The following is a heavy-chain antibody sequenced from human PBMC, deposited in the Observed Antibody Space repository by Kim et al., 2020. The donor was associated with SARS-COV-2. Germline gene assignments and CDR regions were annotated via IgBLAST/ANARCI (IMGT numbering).Heavy chain of an antibody. J-gene: IGHJ4*01. CDR1: PVAFSTYA. V-gene: IGHV3-23*01. CDR3: ARRPGDRDGFWSGSDY. Sequence: GGSLRLSCLGSPVAFSTYAMTWVRQAPGKGLEWVSTISTSGEKTYYADSVRGRFIISRDNSKKIVFLHMTRLRTEDTAMYFCARRPGDRDGFWSGSDYWG. D-gene: IGHD3-3*01. CDR2: ISTSGEKT.